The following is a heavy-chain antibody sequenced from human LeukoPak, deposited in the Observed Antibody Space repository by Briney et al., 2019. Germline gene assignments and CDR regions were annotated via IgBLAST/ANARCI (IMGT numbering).Heavy chain of an antibody. V-gene: IGHV3-21*06. CDR2: INPTSTSI. Sequence: GGSLRLSCAASGFTFSDYSINWVRQAPGKGLEWVSSINPTSTSIYYADAVKGRFTISRDNAESSLYLQMNSLRAEDTARYYCVRLRGNSDRSGYYYFYNYWGQGIQVTVSS. CDR1: GFTFSDYS. D-gene: IGHD3-22*01. J-gene: IGHJ4*02. CDR3: VRLRGNSDRSGYYYFYNY.